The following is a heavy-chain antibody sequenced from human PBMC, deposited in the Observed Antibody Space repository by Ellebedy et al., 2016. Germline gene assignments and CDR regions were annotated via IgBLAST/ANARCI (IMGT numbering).Heavy chain of an antibody. V-gene: IGHV3-74*01. CDR3: ARVLGSGYYTIDY. Sequence: GESLKISXAASGFTFSSYWMHWVRQAPGKGLVWVSRIKGDGRSTNYADSVKGRFTISRDNAKNTLYLQMNSLRAEDTAVYYCARVLGSGYYTIDYWGQGTLVTVSS. D-gene: IGHD3-3*01. J-gene: IGHJ4*02. CDR2: IKGDGRST. CDR1: GFTFSSYW.